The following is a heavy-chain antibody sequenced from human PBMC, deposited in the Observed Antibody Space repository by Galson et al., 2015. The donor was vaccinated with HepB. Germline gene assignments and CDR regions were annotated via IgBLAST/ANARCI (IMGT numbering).Heavy chain of an antibody. CDR2: IRSSSSTI. Sequence: SLRLSCAASGFTLSYYNMDWVRQAPGRGLEWVSYIRSSSSTIYYAESVKGRFTISRDNANNSLYLQMDSLRDEDTAVYYCARDNMVAGAVDIWGQGTMVTVSS. CDR3: ARDNMVAGAVDI. V-gene: IGHV3-48*02. J-gene: IGHJ3*02. D-gene: IGHD5-12*01. CDR1: GFTLSYYN.